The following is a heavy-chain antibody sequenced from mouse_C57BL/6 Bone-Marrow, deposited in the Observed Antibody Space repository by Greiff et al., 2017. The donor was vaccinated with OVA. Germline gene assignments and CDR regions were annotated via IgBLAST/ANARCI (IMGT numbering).Heavy chain of an antibody. V-gene: IGHV3-6*01. CDR3: ARKGRYAMDY. Sequence: VQLQQSGPGLVKPSQSLSLTCSVTGYSITSGYYWNWIRQFPGNKLEWMGYISYDGSNNYNPSLKNRISITRDTSKNQFFLKLNSVTTEDTATYYCARKGRYAMDYWGQGTSVTVSS. CDR2: ISYDGSN. D-gene: IGHD3-3*01. CDR1: GYSITSGYY. J-gene: IGHJ4*01.